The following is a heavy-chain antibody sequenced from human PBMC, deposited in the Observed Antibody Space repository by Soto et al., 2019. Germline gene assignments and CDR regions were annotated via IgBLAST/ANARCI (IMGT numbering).Heavy chain of an antibody. CDR2: IYYSGST. V-gene: IGHV4-59*08. J-gene: IGHJ6*03. Sequence: SETLSLTCTVSGGSISSYYWSWIRQPPGKGLEWIGYIYYSGSTNYNPSLKSRVNISVDTSKNQFSLKLSSVTAADTAVYFCARHGEEDYYDFWSGSVYYYYMDVWGKGTTVTVSS. CDR1: GGSISSYY. CDR3: ARHGEEDYYDFWSGSVYYYYMDV. D-gene: IGHD3-3*01.